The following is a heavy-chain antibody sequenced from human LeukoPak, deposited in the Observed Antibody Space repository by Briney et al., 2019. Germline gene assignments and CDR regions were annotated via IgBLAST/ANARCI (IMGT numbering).Heavy chain of an antibody. CDR1: GFTFSSYS. Sequence: GGSLRLSCAASGFTFSSYSMNWVRQAPGKGLEWVSSISSSSSYIYYADSVKGRFTISRDNSKNTLYLQMNSLRAEDTAVYYCAKDYSDYYDSSGPLDYWGQGTLVTVSS. J-gene: IGHJ4*02. V-gene: IGHV3-21*01. CDR2: ISSSSSYI. D-gene: IGHD3-22*01. CDR3: AKDYSDYYDSSGPLDY.